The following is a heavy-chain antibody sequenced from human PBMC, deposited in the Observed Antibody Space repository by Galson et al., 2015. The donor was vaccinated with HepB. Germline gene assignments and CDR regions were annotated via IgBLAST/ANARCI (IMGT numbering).Heavy chain of an antibody. CDR3: AKYPSGSSRNFDY. J-gene: IGHJ4*02. CDR2: LSGTGSST. CDR1: GFTFSNYA. D-gene: IGHD1-26*01. V-gene: IGHV3-23*01. Sequence: SLRLSCAASGFTFSNYAMGWVRQAPGKGLEWVSTLSGTGSSTYYADTVKGRFTISRDNSQNTLYLQMNSLRAEDTAIYYCAKYPSGSSRNFDYWGQGTLVTVSS.